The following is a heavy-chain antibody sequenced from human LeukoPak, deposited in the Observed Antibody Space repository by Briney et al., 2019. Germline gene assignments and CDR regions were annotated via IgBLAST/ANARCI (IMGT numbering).Heavy chain of an antibody. CDR3: QKTAYDILTGYRPFDY. CDR1: GGSLNSGGYY. V-gene: IGHV4-31*03. J-gene: IGHJ4*02. Sequence: PSQTLSLTCTVSGGSLNSGGYYWRWIRQHPGKGLEWIGYIYYSGSTYYNPSLKSRVTISVDTSKNQFSLKLSSVTAADTVVFFKQKTAYDILTGYRPFDYWGQGTLVTVSS. D-gene: IGHD3-9*01. CDR2: IYYSGST.